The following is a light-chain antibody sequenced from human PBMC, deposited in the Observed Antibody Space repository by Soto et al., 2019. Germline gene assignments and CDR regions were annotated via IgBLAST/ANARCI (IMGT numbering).Light chain of an antibody. V-gene: IGKV3-20*01. CDR2: DAS. Sequence: EIVLTQSPGTLSLSPGERATLSCRASQSVSSSYLAWYQQKPGQAPRLLIYDASTKASDIPDRFSGSGSGTDFALTISRLEPEDFAVYYCQQYGGSVTFGQGTRLEIK. J-gene: IGKJ5*01. CDR1: QSVSSSY. CDR3: QQYGGSVT.